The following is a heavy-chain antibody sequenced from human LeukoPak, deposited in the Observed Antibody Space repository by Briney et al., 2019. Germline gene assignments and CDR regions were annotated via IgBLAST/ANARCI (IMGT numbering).Heavy chain of an antibody. V-gene: IGHV1-69*05. Sequence: ASVKVSCKASGGTFSSYAISWVRQAPGQGLEGMGGIIPIFGTANYAQKFQGRVTIPTDESTSTAYMELSSLRSEDTAVYYCPRGPSVGATSLADYWGQGTLVTVSS. CDR3: PRGPSVGATSLADY. CDR1: GGTFSSYA. D-gene: IGHD1-26*01. J-gene: IGHJ4*02. CDR2: IIPIFGTA.